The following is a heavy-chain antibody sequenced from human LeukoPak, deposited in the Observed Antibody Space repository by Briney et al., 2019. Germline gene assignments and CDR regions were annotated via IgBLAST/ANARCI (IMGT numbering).Heavy chain of an antibody. V-gene: IGHV3-30*04. Sequence: PGGSLRLSCAASGFTFSCCPIHWVRQTPGKGLEWVAVISEDGGNKYYADSVTGRFTISRDNAKNSLYLQMNSLRAEDTAVYYCASSNGGVIGFDYWGQGTLVTVSS. D-gene: IGHD3-16*02. CDR1: GFTFSCCP. CDR3: ASSNGGVIGFDY. CDR2: ISEDGGNK. J-gene: IGHJ4*02.